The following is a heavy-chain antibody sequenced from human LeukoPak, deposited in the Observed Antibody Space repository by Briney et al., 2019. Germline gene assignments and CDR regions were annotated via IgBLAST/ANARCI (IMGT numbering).Heavy chain of an antibody. CDR2: ITSSGRTI. CDR3: ARQIYYDSSGYQLKGGFDY. CDR1: GFTFSTYS. D-gene: IGHD3-22*01. Sequence: GGSLRLSCAASGFTFSTYSMNWVRQAPGKGLEWVSYITSSGRTIYYADSVKGRFTISRDNAKNSLYLQMNSLRAEDTAVYYCARQIYYDSSGYQLKGGFDYWGQGTLVTVSS. J-gene: IGHJ4*02. V-gene: IGHV3-48*01.